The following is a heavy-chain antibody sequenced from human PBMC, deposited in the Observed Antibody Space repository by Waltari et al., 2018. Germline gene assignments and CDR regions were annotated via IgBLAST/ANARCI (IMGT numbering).Heavy chain of an antibody. CDR1: GFTFSSYS. CDR3: ARGGDNIVATIDY. D-gene: IGHD5-12*01. CDR2: ISSSSSYI. Sequence: EVQLVESGGGLVKPGGSLRLSCAASGFTFSSYSMNWVRQAPGKGLEWVSSISSSSSYIYYADSVKGRFTISRDNAKNSLYLQMNSLRAEDTAVYYCARGGDNIVATIDYWGQGTLVTVSS. J-gene: IGHJ4*02. V-gene: IGHV3-21*01.